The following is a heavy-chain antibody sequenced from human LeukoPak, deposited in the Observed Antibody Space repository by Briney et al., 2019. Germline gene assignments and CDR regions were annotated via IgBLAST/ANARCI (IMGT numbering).Heavy chain of an antibody. CDR3: ARDIRYTNSWFGLGLDY. CDR2: IYYSGST. J-gene: IGHJ4*02. D-gene: IGHD6-13*01. CDR1: GGSVRSGSYY. V-gene: IGHV4-61*01. Sequence: SETLSLTCSVSGGSVRSGSYYWSWIRQPPGKGLEWIGYIYYSGSTGYNPSLKSRVSISVDTSKNQFSLKLSSVTAADTAVYYCARDIRYTNSWFGLGLDYWGQGALVTVSS.